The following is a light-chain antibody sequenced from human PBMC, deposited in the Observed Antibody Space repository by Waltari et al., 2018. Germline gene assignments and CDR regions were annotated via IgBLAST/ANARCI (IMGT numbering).Light chain of an antibody. CDR2: AAS. CDR1: QGINSY. J-gene: IGKJ2*01. CDR3: QQLNSYPVT. Sequence: DIQLTQSPSFLSESVGDRVTITCRASQGINSYLAWYQHKPGKAPKLLIYAASTLQSGVPSRFSGSGSGTEFTLTISSLQPEDFATYYCQQLNSYPVTFGQGTKLEI. V-gene: IGKV1-9*01.